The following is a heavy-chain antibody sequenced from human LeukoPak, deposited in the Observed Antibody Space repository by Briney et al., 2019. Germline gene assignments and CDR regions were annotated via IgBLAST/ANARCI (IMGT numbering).Heavy chain of an antibody. CDR2: IKQDGSEK. CDR1: GFTFSSYW. CDR3: ARDAPYYDILTGYYFAEYFQH. D-gene: IGHD3-9*01. J-gene: IGHJ1*01. V-gene: IGHV3-7*01. Sequence: PGGSLRLSCAASGFTFSSYWMSWVRQAPGKGLEWVANIKQDGSEKYYVDSVKGRFTISRDNAKNSLYLQMNSLRAEDSAVYYCARDAPYYDILTGYYFAEYFQHWGQGTLVTVSS.